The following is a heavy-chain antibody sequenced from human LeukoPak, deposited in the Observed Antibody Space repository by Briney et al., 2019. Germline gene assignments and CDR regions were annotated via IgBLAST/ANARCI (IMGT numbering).Heavy chain of an antibody. D-gene: IGHD1-26*01. CDR1: RFTFSSYS. CDR2: IRSSSSYI. Sequence: GGSLRLSCAASRFTFSSYSMNWVRQAPGKGLECVSSIRSSSSYIYYADSVKGRFTISRDNAKNSLYLQMNSLRAEDTAVYYCARDFRSYYEVDYWGQGTLVTVSS. V-gene: IGHV3-21*01. J-gene: IGHJ4*02. CDR3: ARDFRSYYEVDY.